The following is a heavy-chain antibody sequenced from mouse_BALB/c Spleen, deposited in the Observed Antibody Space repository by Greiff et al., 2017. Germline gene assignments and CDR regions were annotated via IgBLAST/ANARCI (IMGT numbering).Heavy chain of an antibody. CDR1: GYTFTSYW. D-gene: IGHD3-2*01. V-gene: IGHV1-7*01. J-gene: IGHJ2*01. Sequence: QVQLQQSGADLAKPGASVKMSCKASGYTFTSYWMHWVKQRPGQGLEWIGYINPSTGYTEYNQKFKDKATLTADKSSSTAYMQLSSLTSEDSAVYYCARAKTARATYVYFDYWGQGTTLTVSS. CDR3: ARAKTARATYVYFDY. CDR2: INPSTGYT.